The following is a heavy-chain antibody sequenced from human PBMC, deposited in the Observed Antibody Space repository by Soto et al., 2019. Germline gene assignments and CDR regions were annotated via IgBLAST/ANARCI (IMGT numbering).Heavy chain of an antibody. CDR3: ARDLPSSRYYYYSGMDV. CDR2: IYYSGST. J-gene: IGHJ6*02. V-gene: IGHV4-59*01. CDR1: GGSISSYY. Sequence: SETLSLTCTVSGGSISSYYWSWIRQPPGKGLEWIGYIYYSGSTNYNPSLKSRVTISVDTSKNQFSLKLSSVTAADTAVYYCARDLPSSRYYYYSGMDVWGQGTTVTVSS. D-gene: IGHD6-6*01.